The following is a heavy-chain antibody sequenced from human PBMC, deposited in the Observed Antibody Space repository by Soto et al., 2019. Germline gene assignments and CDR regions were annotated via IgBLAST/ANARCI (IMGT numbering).Heavy chain of an antibody. CDR1: GFTFSSYG. CDR2: IWYDGSNK. V-gene: IGHV3-33*01. CDR3: ARDRITNNRDSCGRDV. J-gene: IGHJ6*02. Sequence: QVQLVESGGGVVQPGRSLRLSCAASGFTFSSYGMHWVRQAPGKGLEWVSVIWYDGSNKYYTDSVKGRFTISRDNSKNTLDLQMNSLRTEDTAVYYGARDRITNNRDSCGRDVWSQGTTVTVSS. D-gene: IGHD1-1*01.